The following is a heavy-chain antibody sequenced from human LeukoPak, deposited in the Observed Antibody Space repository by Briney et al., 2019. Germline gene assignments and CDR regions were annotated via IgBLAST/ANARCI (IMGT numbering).Heavy chain of an antibody. CDR2: ISGSGGST. V-gene: IGHV3-23*01. J-gene: IGHJ4*02. CDR3: AKDRAAERITIFGVVTEGLLDY. Sequence: GGSLRLSCAASGFTFSSYAMSWVRQAPGKGLEWVSAISGSGGSTYYADSVKGRFTISRDNSRNTLYLQMNSLRAEDTAVYYCAKDRAAERITIFGVVTEGLLDYWGQGTLVTVSS. CDR1: GFTFSSYA. D-gene: IGHD3-3*01.